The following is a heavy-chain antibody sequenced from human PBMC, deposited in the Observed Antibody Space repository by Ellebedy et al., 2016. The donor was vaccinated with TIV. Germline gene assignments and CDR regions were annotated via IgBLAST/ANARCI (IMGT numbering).Heavy chain of an antibody. CDR3: ARDAGYSGYDSLPDY. Sequence: AASVKVSCKASGYTFTSYGISWVRQAPGQGLEWMGWISAYNGNTNYAQKLQGRVTMTTDTSTSTAYMELRSLRSDDTAVYYCARDAGYSGYDSLPDYWGQGTLVTVSS. J-gene: IGHJ4*02. D-gene: IGHD5-12*01. CDR2: ISAYNGNT. CDR1: GYTFTSYG. V-gene: IGHV1-18*01.